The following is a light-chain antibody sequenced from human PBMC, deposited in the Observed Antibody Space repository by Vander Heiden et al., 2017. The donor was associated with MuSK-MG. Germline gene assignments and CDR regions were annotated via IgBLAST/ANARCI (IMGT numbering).Light chain of an antibody. CDR3: QQYDSSPRT. Sequence: EVVLTQSAGTLSLSPGERATLSCRASQSVSGSYFAWYQQTPGPAPRLLIYASSSTATGLPDRFSGSASATDFTLTISRLAPEDFAVYYCQQYDSSPRTFGQGTKVEIK. CDR2: ASS. CDR1: QSVSGSY. V-gene: IGKV3-20*01. J-gene: IGKJ1*01.